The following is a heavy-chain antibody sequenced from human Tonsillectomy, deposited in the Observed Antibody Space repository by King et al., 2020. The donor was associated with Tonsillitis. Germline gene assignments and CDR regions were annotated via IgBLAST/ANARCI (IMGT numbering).Heavy chain of an antibody. D-gene: IGHD6-19*01. J-gene: IGHJ4*02. Sequence: VQLVESGGGLVQPGGSLRLSCAASGFTFSNYAMVWVRQAPGKGLEWVSAILGSGGNTAYADSVKGRFTISRDNSKNTLDLQMNSLRAEDTDVYYCATTGGSGWHLDYWGQGTMVTVSS. V-gene: IGHV3-23*04. CDR1: GFTFSNYA. CDR2: ILGSGGNT. CDR3: ATTGGSGWHLDY.